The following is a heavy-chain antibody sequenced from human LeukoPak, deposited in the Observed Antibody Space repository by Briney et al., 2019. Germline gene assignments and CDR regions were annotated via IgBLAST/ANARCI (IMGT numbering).Heavy chain of an antibody. J-gene: IGHJ4*02. D-gene: IGHD5-12*01. CDR1: GFTFSNAW. Sequence: GGSLRLSCAASGFTFSNAWMSWVRQAPGKGLEWVGRIKSKTDGGTTDYAAPVKGRFTISRDDSKNTLYLQMNSLKTEDTAAYYCARARPFGGYLDIWGQGTLVTVSS. V-gene: IGHV3-15*01. CDR3: ARARPFGGYLDI. CDR2: IKSKTDGGTT.